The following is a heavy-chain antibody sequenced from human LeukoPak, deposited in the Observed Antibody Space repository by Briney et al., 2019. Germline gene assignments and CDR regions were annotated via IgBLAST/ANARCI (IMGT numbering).Heavy chain of an antibody. CDR1: GYTFTGYY. CDR3: ARVANYYDSSGYYSRFDY. J-gene: IGHJ4*02. CDR2: INPNSGGT. V-gene: IGHV1-2*02. D-gene: IGHD3-22*01. Sequence: ASVKVSCKASGYTFTGYYMHWVRQAPGQGLEWMGWINPNSGGTNYAQKFQGRVTMTRDTSISTAYMELSRLSSDDTAVYYCARVANYYDSSGYYSRFDYWGQGTLVTVSS.